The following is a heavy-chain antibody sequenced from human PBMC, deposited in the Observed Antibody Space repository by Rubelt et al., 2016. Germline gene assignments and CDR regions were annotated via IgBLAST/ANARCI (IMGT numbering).Heavy chain of an antibody. CDR2: ISYSGNT. J-gene: IGHJ4*02. V-gene: IGHV4-39*07. D-gene: IGHD1-26*01. Sequence: QLQLQESGPGLVKPSETLSLSCTVSGGSISSSSYYWGWIRQPPGKGLEWVGTISYSGNTYYTPSLKNRVSVSIDTSKSQFSLKVRVVTASATAVYYCARDGSSDAPWYFDYWGQGTLVTVSS. CDR1: GGSISSSSYY. CDR3: ARDGSSDAPWYFDY.